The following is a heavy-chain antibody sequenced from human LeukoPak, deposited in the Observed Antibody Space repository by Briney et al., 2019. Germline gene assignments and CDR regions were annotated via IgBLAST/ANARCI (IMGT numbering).Heavy chain of an antibody. CDR3: AARGTLWYFDL. V-gene: IGHV3-7*01. D-gene: IGHD1-14*01. Sequence: GGSLRLSCAASGFTFSSYWMSWVRQAPGKGLEWVANIKQDGSEKYYVDSVKGRFTISRNNAKNSLYLQMNSLRAEDTAVYYCAARGTLWYFDLWGRGTLVTVSS. J-gene: IGHJ2*01. CDR1: GFTFSSYW. CDR2: IKQDGSEK.